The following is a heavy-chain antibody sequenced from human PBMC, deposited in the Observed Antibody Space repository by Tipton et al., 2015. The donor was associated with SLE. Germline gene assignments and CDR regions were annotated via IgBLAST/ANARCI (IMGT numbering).Heavy chain of an antibody. D-gene: IGHD3-3*01. J-gene: IGHJ4*02. CDR2: INHSGST. Sequence: TLSLTCAVYGGSFSAYYWSWIRQPPGKGLEWIGEINHSGSTNYNPSLKSRVTISVDTSKNQFSLKLSSVTAADTALYYCARPGSPFWSGYPFDYWGQRTLVTVSS. V-gene: IGHV4-34*01. CDR1: GGSFSAYY. CDR3: ARPGSPFWSGYPFDY.